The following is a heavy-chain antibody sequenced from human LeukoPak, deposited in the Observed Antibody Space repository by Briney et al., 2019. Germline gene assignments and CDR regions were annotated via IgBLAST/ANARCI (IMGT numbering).Heavy chain of an antibody. D-gene: IGHD6-13*01. CDR3: ARDGIAAAYYYYYGMDV. Sequence: ASVKVSCKASGYTFTSYDINWVRQATGQGLEWMGWMNPNSGNTGYAQKFQGRVTMTRNTSISTANMELSSLRSEDTAVYYCARDGIAAAYYYYYGMDVWGQGTTVTVSS. CDR1: GYTFTSYD. J-gene: IGHJ6*02. V-gene: IGHV1-8*01. CDR2: MNPNSGNT.